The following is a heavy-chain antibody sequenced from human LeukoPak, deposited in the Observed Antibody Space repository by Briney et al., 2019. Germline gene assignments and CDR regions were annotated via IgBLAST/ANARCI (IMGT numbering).Heavy chain of an antibody. J-gene: IGHJ4*02. V-gene: IGHV3-23*01. CDR2: ISTTGGTT. Sequence: GGSLRLSCAASGLTFSSYGVSWVRQAPGRGLEWVSAISTTGGTTYYADSVKGRFTISRDNSKNTLYLQMNSLRAEDTAVYYCARAGLWFGELLGWGQGTLVTVSS. CDR3: ARAGLWFGELLG. CDR1: GLTFSSYG. D-gene: IGHD3-10*01.